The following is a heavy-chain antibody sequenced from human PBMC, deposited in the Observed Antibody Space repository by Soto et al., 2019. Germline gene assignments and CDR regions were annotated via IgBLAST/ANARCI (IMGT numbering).Heavy chain of an antibody. CDR2: IIPIFGTA. CDR3: ARTRVGATTTGWFDP. CDR1: GGTFSSYA. V-gene: IGHV1-69*13. D-gene: IGHD1-26*01. J-gene: IGHJ5*02. Sequence: SVKVFCKASGGTFSSYAISWVRQAPGQGLEWMGGIIPIFGTANYAQKFQGRVTITADESTSTAYMELSSLRSEDTAVYYCARTRVGATTTGWFDPWGQGTLVTVSS.